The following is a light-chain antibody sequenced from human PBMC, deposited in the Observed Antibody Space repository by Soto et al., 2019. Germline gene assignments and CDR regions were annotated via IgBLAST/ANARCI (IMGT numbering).Light chain of an antibody. J-gene: IGLJ2*01. CDR2: DVS. CDR3: SSYTSSSTLHLV. Sequence: QSALTQPASVSGSPGQSITISCTGTSSDVGGYNYVSWYQQHPGKAPKLMIYDVSNRPSGVSNRFSGSKSGNTASLTISGLQAEDEADYYCSSYTSSSTLHLVFGGGTQLTVL. CDR1: SSDVGGYNY. V-gene: IGLV2-14*01.